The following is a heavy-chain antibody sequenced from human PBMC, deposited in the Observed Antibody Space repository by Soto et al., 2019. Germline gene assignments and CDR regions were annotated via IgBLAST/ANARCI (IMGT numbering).Heavy chain of an antibody. D-gene: IGHD6-6*01. CDR3: AREGQLDY. V-gene: IGHV1-18*01. Sequence: QVQLVQSGAEVKKPGASVKVSCKASGYTFSHYGFSWVRQAPGQGLEWMGWISGYNGNTNYAEMLQGRVTMTTDTSTSTAYMELKSLIYDDTAVYYCAREGQLDYWGQGTPVTVSS. CDR2: ISGYNGNT. J-gene: IGHJ4*02. CDR1: GYTFSHYG.